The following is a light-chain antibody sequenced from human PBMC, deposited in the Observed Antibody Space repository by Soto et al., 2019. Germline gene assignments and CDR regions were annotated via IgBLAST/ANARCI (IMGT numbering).Light chain of an antibody. V-gene: IGKV1-39*01. J-gene: IGKJ4*01. Sequence: DIQMTQSPSSLSASVGDRVTITCRASQSITSYLNWYQQKPGKAPKLLIYAASSLQSGVPSRFSGGGSGTDFTLTITSLQPEDFATYYCQQSYTTPPTFGGGTKVDI. CDR3: QQSYTTPPT. CDR2: AAS. CDR1: QSITSY.